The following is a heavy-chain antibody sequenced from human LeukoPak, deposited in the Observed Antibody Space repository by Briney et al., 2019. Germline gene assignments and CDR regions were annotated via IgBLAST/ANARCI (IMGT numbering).Heavy chain of an antibody. V-gene: IGHV3-23*01. J-gene: IGHJ4*02. CDR2: IEKNAGGA. CDR1: GFTFSDFA. D-gene: IGHD1-7*01. CDR3: AKQEGELIENWCFDH. Sequence: GGSLRLSCAASGFTFSDFAMSWVRLAPGKGLEWVSSIEKNAGGAYYADSVKGRFTVSRDNSKNTLYLQMSSLRVEDTALYYCAKQEGELIENWCFDHWGLGTLVTVSS.